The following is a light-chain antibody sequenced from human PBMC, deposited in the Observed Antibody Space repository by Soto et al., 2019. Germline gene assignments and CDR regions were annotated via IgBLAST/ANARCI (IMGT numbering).Light chain of an antibody. CDR2: AAS. J-gene: IGKJ5*01. V-gene: IGKV1-9*01. CDR3: QQLLSYPIT. Sequence: DIQLTQSPSFLSASVEDRVTITCRASQGISTYLAWYQQKPGKAPKLLIYAASTLQSGVPLSFSGSGSGTSFTLTISSLQPEDFATYYCQQLLSYPITFGQGTRLEI. CDR1: QGISTY.